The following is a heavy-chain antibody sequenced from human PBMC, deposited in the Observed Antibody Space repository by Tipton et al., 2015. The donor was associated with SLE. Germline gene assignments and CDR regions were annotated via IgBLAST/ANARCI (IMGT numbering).Heavy chain of an antibody. V-gene: IGHV4-34*01. CDR1: GGSFSAYY. CDR2: INHSGST. D-gene: IGHD3-16*01. J-gene: IGHJ4*02. CDR3: ARNSKRYYAYIWGRPGFDS. Sequence: TLSLTCAVYGGSFSAYYWSWIRQPPGKGLEWIGEINHSGSTNYNPSLKSRVTISVDTSKNQFSLKLSSVTAADTAVYYCARNSKRYYAYIWGRPGFDSLGQLSLVPVSS.